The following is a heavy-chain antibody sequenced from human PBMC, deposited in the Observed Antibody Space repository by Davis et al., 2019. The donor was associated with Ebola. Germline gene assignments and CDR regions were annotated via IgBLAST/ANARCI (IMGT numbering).Heavy chain of an antibody. CDR1: GYTFTSYD. J-gene: IGHJ6*02. Sequence: ASVKVSCKASGYTFTSYDINWVRQATGQGLEWMGWMNPNSGNTGYAQKFQGRVTMTRNTSISTAYMELSSLRSDDTAVYYCARDFDGDYRFSYYYYGMDVWGQGTTVTVSS. CDR2: MNPNSGNT. V-gene: IGHV1-8*01. D-gene: IGHD4-17*01. CDR3: ARDFDGDYRFSYYYYGMDV.